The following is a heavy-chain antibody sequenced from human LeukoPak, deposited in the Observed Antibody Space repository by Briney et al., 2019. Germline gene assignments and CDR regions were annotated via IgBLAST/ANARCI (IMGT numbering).Heavy chain of an antibody. Sequence: SETLSLTCTVSGGSISSYYWSWIRQPPGKGLEWIGYIYYSGSTNYNPSLKSRVTISVGTSKNQFSLKLSSVTAADTAVYYCARDNLLRFGESWANWFDPWGQGTLVTVSS. V-gene: IGHV4-59*01. D-gene: IGHD3-10*01. CDR2: IYYSGST. J-gene: IGHJ5*02. CDR3: ARDNLLRFGESWANWFDP. CDR1: GGSISSYY.